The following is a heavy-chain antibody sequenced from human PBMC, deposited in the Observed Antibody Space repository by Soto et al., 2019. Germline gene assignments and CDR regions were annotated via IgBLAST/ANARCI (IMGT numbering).Heavy chain of an antibody. V-gene: IGHV3-23*01. CDR3: AKDIAAAAAYYYYGMDV. J-gene: IGHJ6*02. Sequence: GGSLRLSCAASGFTFSSYAMSWVRQAPGKGLEWVSAISGSGGSTYYADSVKGRFTISRDNSKNTLYLQMNSLRAEDTAVYYCAKDIAAAAAYYYYGMDVWGQGTTVTVSS. D-gene: IGHD6-13*01. CDR1: GFTFSSYA. CDR2: ISGSGGST.